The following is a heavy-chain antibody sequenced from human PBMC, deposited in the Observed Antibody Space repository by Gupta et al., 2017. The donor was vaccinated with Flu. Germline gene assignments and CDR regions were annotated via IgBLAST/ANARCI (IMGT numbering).Heavy chain of an antibody. V-gene: IGHV3-23*01. J-gene: IGHJ4*02. CDR2: ISGSGGST. CDR1: GFTFSSYA. Sequence: EVQLLESGGGLVQPGGSLRLSCSASGFTFSSYAMSWVRPAPGKGLEWVSAISGSGGSTYYADSVKGRFTISRDNSKNTLYLQMNSLRAEDTAVYYCAKDLAFWSHPHEGYWGQGTLVTVSS. CDR3: AKDLAFWSHPHEGY. D-gene: IGHD3-3*01.